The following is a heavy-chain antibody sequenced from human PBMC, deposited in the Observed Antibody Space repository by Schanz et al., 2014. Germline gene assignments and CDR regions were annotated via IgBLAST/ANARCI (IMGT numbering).Heavy chain of an antibody. CDR3: ARDGDFDY. CDR2: ISSSSSYI. J-gene: IGHJ4*02. CDR1: GFTFSTYA. V-gene: IGHV3-21*01. Sequence: VQLLQSGGALVQPGGSLRLSCSASGFTFSTYAMSWARQTPGKGLEWVSSISSSSSYISYADSVKGRFTISRDNSKNTLFLQMSSLRAEDTAVYYCARDGDFDYWGQGTLVTVSS.